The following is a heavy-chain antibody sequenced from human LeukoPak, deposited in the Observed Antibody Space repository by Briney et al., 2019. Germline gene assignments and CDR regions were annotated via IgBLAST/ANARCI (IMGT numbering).Heavy chain of an antibody. Sequence: GGSLRLSCAASGFTFSSYAMHWVRQAPGKGLEWVAVISYDGSNKYYADSVKGRFTISRDNSKNTLYLQMNSLRPEDTAVYYCARDPYGNSWYPIYYFDYWGQGTLVTVSS. CDR1: GFTFSSYA. V-gene: IGHV3-30*04. CDR2: ISYDGSNK. CDR3: ARDPYGNSWYPIYYFDY. J-gene: IGHJ4*02. D-gene: IGHD6-13*01.